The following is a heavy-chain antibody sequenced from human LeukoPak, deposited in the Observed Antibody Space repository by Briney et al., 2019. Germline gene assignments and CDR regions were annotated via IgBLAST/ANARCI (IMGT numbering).Heavy chain of an antibody. V-gene: IGHV3-11*04. J-gene: IGHJ3*02. CDR2: ISTSSNTI. CDR1: GFNFSDYY. CDR3: AREGQWRSFDI. Sequence: PGGSLRLSCEASGFNFSDYYMSWIRQAPGKGLEWLSYISTSSNTIYYAESVKGRFTISRDNAKNSLYLQMNSLRAEDTAVYYCAREGQWRSFDIWGQGTMVTVSS. D-gene: IGHD6-19*01.